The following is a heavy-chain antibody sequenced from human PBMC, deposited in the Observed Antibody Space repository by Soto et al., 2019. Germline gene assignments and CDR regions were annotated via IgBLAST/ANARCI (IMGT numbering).Heavy chain of an antibody. V-gene: IGHV4-61*01. Sequence: QVQLQESGPGLVKPSETLSLTCTVSGGSVSSGSYYWSWIRQPPGKGLEWIGYIYYSGSTYYNPSLKSRVTISVDTSKNQFSLKLSSVTAADTAVYYCARVGRVRDYSNFYFDPWGQGTLVTVSS. CDR2: IYYSGST. CDR3: ARVGRVRDYSNFYFDP. J-gene: IGHJ5*02. CDR1: GGSVSSGSYY. D-gene: IGHD4-4*01.